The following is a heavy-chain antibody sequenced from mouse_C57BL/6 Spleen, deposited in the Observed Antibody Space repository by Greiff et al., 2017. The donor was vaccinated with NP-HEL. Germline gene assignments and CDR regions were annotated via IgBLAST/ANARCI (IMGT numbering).Heavy chain of an antibody. Sequence: EVKLVESGGGLVKPGGSLKLSCAASGFTFSDYGMHWVRQAPEKGLEWVAYISSGSSTIYYADTVKGRFTISRDNAKNTLFLQMTSLRSEDTAMYYCARPSGYNYAMDYWGQGTSVTVSS. CDR3: ARPSGYNYAMDY. D-gene: IGHD3-2*02. CDR1: GFTFSDYG. CDR2: ISSGSSTI. V-gene: IGHV5-17*01. J-gene: IGHJ4*01.